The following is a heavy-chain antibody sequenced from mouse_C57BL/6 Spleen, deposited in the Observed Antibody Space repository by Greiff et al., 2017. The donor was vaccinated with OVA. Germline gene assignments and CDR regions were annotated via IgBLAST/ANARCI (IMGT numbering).Heavy chain of an antibody. D-gene: IGHD1-1*01. V-gene: IGHV5-6*01. CDR2: ISSGGSYT. CDR3: ARHGDGSSSDYYAMDY. J-gene: IGHJ4*01. CDR1: GFTFSSYG. Sequence: EVQGVESGGDLVKPGGSLKLSCAASGFTFSSYGMSWVRQTPDKRLEWVATISSGGSYTYYPDSVKGRFTISRDNAKNTLYLQMSSLKSEDTAMYYCARHGDGSSSDYYAMDYWGQGTSVTVSS.